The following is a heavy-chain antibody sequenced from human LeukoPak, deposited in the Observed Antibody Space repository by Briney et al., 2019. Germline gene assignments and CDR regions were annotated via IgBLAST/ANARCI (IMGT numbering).Heavy chain of an antibody. CDR3: AREGATAGSGYYFDY. Sequence: KPGGSLRLSCATSGFRSSSYAMHWVRQAPGKGLEWVSSISSSSSSIYYADSVKGRFTISRDNTKKSLYLQMNSLRAEDTAVYYCAREGATAGSGYYFDYWGQGSLVTVSS. J-gene: IGHJ4*02. D-gene: IGHD6-13*01. CDR1: GFRSSSYA. CDR2: ISSSSSSI. V-gene: IGHV3-21*01.